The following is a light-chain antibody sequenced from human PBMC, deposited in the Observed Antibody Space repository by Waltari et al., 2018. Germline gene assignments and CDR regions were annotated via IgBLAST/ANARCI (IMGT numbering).Light chain of an antibody. V-gene: IGKV1-27*01. J-gene: IGKJ2*01. Sequence: DIQMTQSPSSLSASLGDRVTITCRASQAIGDHLAWFQQKAGKVPNILIYAASTLHSGVPSRFSGGRSGTEFTLIISSLLPEDVATYYCQNYNSAPYTFGQGTKVEIK. CDR3: QNYNSAPYT. CDR2: AAS. CDR1: QAIGDH.